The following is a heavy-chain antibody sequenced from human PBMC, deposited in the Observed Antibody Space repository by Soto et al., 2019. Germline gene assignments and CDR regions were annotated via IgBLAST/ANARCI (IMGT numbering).Heavy chain of an antibody. CDR3: ARGSITGNHSYYSYGMDV. J-gene: IGHJ6*02. V-gene: IGHV1-69*01. Sequence: QVQLVQSGAEVKKPGSSVKVSCKASGGTFSSYAISWVRQAPGQGLEWMGGIIPIFGTANYAQKFQGRVTITADESTSTAYMELSSLRSEDTAVYYCARGSITGNHSYYSYGMDVWGQGTTVTVSS. CDR2: IIPIFGTA. CDR1: GGTFSSYA. D-gene: IGHD1-20*01.